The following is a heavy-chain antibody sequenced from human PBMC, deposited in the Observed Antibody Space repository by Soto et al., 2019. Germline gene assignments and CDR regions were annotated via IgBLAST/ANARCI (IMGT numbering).Heavy chain of an antibody. V-gene: IGHV3-30*18. CDR3: AKDHYDTLTGYYGPDY. Sequence: QVQLVESGGGVVQPGRSLRLSCAASGFTFSSYGIHWVRQAPGKGLEWVAVISYDGSNKYYADSVKGRFTISRDNSKNTQYLQLDILRAGDTAVYYCAKDHYDTLTGYYGPDYWGQGTLVTVSS. J-gene: IGHJ4*02. CDR1: GFTFSSYG. D-gene: IGHD3-9*01. CDR2: ISYDGSNK.